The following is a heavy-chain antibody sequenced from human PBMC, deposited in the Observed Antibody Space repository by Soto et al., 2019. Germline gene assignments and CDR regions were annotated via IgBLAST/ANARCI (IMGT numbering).Heavy chain of an antibody. CDR2: INAGNGNT. J-gene: IGHJ4*02. CDR3: ARDQGIAAHYFDY. V-gene: IGHV1-3*01. D-gene: IGHD6-13*01. CDR1: GYTFTSYA. Sequence: QVQLVQSGAEVKKPGASVKVSCKASGYTFTSYAMHWVRQAPGQRLEWMGWINAGNGNTKYSQKFQGRVTITRDTSASTAYMELRSLRSEDTAVYYCARDQGIAAHYFDYWGQGTLVTVSS.